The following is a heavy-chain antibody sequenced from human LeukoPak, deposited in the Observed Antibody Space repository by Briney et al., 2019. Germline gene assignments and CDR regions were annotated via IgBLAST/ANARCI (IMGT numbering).Heavy chain of an antibody. Sequence: PGGSLRLSCAASGFTFSSYGMHWVRQAPGKGLEWVAVISYDGSNKYYADFVKGRFTISRDNSKNTLYLQMNSLRAEDTAVYYCANKRGLSGYFVYWGQGTLVTVSS. CDR3: ANKRGLSGYFVY. J-gene: IGHJ4*02. V-gene: IGHV3-30*18. CDR1: GFTFSSYG. CDR2: ISYDGSNK. D-gene: IGHD3-9*01.